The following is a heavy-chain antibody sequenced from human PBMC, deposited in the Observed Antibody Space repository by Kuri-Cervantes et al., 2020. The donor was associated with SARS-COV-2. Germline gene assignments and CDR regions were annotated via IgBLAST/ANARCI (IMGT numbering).Heavy chain of an antibody. CDR3: ARGVLSSSSWTYYYYYYMDV. V-gene: IGHV1-46*01. Sequence: ASVQVSCNASGYTFTSYYMHWLRQAPGQGLEWLGIINPSGGSTSYAQKFQGRVTITTDESTSTAYMELSSLRSEDTAVYYCARGVLSSSSWTYYYYYYMDVWGKGTTVTVSS. J-gene: IGHJ6*03. CDR1: GYTFTSYY. CDR2: INPSGGST. D-gene: IGHD6-13*01.